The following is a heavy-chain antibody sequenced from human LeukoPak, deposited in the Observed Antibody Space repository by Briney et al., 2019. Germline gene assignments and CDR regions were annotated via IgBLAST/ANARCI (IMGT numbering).Heavy chain of an antibody. Sequence: GASVKVSCKASGYTFTSYGISWVRQAPGQGLEWMGWISAYNGNTNYAQKLQGRVTMTTDTSTSTAYMELRSLRSDDTAVYYCARDSREDGSGSYYPFDYWGQGTLVTVSS. J-gene: IGHJ4*02. D-gene: IGHD3-10*01. CDR2: ISAYNGNT. CDR1: GYTFTSYG. CDR3: ARDSREDGSGSYYPFDY. V-gene: IGHV1-18*01.